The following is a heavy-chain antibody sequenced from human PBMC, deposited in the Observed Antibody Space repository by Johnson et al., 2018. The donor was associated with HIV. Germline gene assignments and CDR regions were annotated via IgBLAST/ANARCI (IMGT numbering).Heavy chain of an antibody. CDR2: ISYDGSNK. J-gene: IGHJ3*01. CDR1: GFTFNSYG. V-gene: IGHV3-30*03. D-gene: IGHD3-3*01. CDR3: ARGSPYYNFWSGYLHAFDV. Sequence: QVQLVESGGGVVQPGRSLRLSCAASGFTFNSYGMHWVRQAPGKGLEWVAVISYDGSNKYYADFVKGRFTISRDNSKNTLYLQMNSLRAEDTAVYYCARGSPYYNFWSGYLHAFDVWGQGTMVTVSS.